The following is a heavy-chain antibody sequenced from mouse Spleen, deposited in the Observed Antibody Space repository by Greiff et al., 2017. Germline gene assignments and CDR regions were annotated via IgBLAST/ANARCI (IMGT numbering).Heavy chain of an antibody. CDR1: GYTFTDYY. V-gene: IGHV1-26*01. CDR2: INPNNGGT. D-gene: IGHD3-1*01. CDR3: ARGQLGLLDY. Sequence: EVQLQQSGPELVKPGASVKISCKASGYTFTDYYMNWVKQSHGKSLEWIGDINPNNGGTSYNQKFKGKATLTVDKSSSTAYMELRSLTSEDSAVYYCARGQLGLLDYWGQGTTLTVSS. J-gene: IGHJ2*01.